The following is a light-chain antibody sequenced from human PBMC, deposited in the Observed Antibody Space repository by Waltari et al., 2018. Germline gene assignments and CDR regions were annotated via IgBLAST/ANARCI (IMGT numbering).Light chain of an antibody. Sequence: QTVVTQEPSLTVSPGGTVTLTCASTTGAVISGHYANWFQQKPGQAPRALISSTSNKYSWTPARFSGSLLGGKAALTLSGVLSEDEANYYCLLYHGGAWVFGGGTKLTVL. CDR3: LLYHGGAWV. J-gene: IGLJ3*02. CDR2: STS. CDR1: TGAVISGHY. V-gene: IGLV7-43*01.